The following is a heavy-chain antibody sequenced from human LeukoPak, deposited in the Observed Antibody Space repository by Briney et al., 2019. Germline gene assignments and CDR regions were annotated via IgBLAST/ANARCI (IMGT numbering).Heavy chain of an antibody. CDR3: ARDRAVRTGYFYY. D-gene: IGHD3-10*01. V-gene: IGHV3-33*01. J-gene: IGHJ4*02. CDR1: GFTFSSYG. CDR2: IWYEGSNK. Sequence: PGGSLRLSCAASGFTFSSYGMHGVGQAPGKGGEGGADIWYEGSNKYYADPVKGRFTISRDNSKNTLYLQMNSLSAEDTAVYYCARDRAVRTGYFYYCRQGTLVTVSS.